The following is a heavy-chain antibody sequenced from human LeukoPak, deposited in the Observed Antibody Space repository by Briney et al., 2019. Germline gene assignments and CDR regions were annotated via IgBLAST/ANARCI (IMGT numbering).Heavy chain of an antibody. CDR1: GGSISSSSYY. J-gene: IGHJ4*02. CDR3: AGLGYYGLAVAGTVDY. Sequence: PSEPLSFACTVSGGSISSSSYYWGWIRQPPGKGLEWIGSIYYSGSTYYNPSLKSRVTISVDTSKHQFSLKLSSVTAADTAVYYCAGLGYYGLAVAGTVDYWGQGTLVTVSS. V-gene: IGHV4-39*01. CDR2: IYYSGST. D-gene: IGHD6-19*01.